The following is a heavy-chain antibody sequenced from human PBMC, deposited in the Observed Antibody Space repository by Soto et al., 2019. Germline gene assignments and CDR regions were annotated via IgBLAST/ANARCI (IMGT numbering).Heavy chain of an antibody. CDR3: SSQGTDWSGGSCYYYYMDV. V-gene: IGHV5-51*01. CDR1: GYSFTSYW. J-gene: IGHJ6*03. CDR2: IYPGDSDT. D-gene: IGHD2-15*01. Sequence: LGESLKISCKGSGYSFTSYWIGWVRQMPGKGLEWMGIIYPGDSDTRYSPSFQGQVTISADKSISTAYLQWSSLKASDTAMYYCSSQGTDWSGGSCYYYYMDVWGKGTTVTVSS.